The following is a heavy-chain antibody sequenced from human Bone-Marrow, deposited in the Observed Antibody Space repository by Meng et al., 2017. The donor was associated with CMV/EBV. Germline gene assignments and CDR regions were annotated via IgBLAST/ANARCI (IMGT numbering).Heavy chain of an antibody. D-gene: IGHD3-3*01. J-gene: IGHJ5*02. CDR2: IYYSGST. CDR3: ARDLGKGSTIFGVARNWVDP. Sequence: LRLSCTVSGGSISSGGYYWSWIRQHPGKGLEWIGYIYYSGSTYYNPSLKSRVTISVDTSKNQFSLKLSSVTAADTAVYYCARDLGKGSTIFGVARNWVDPWGQGTLVTVSS. CDR1: GGSISSGGYY. V-gene: IGHV4-31*03.